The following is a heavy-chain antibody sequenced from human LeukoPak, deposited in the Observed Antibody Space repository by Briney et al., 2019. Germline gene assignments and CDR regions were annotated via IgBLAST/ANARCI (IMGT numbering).Heavy chain of an antibody. CDR1: EFTFSGYS. CDR3: ARVKARGYLDY. CDR2: ISSSGSYI. Sequence: GGSLGLSCVVSEFTFSGYSMNWVRQAPGKGLEWVASISSSGSYIYYTDSLKGRFTISRDNAKNSLYLQMNSLRAEDTAVYYCARVKARGYLDYWGQGTLVTVSS. V-gene: IGHV3-21*01. J-gene: IGHJ4*02. D-gene: IGHD6-6*01.